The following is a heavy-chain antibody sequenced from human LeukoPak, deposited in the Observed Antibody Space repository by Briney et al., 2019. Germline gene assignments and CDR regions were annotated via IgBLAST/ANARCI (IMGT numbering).Heavy chain of an antibody. J-gene: IGHJ6*03. CDR3: ARHWAPVGYMDV. CDR2: INHSGST. Sequence: SETLSLTCAVYGGSFSGYYWSWIRQPPGKGLEWIGEINHSGSTNYNPSLKSRVTISVDTSKNQFSLKLSSVTAADTAVYYCARHWAPVGYMDVWGKGTTVTISS. V-gene: IGHV4-34*01. D-gene: IGHD4-23*01. CDR1: GGSFSGYY.